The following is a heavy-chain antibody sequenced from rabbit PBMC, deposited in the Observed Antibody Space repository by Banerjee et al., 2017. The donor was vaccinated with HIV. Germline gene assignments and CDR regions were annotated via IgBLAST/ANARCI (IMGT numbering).Heavy chain of an antibody. CDR1: GSDISSNA. D-gene: IGHD4-1*01. CDR3: ATITDNSGMAL. J-gene: IGHJ4*01. V-gene: IGHV1S45*01. Sequence: QEQLVESGGGLVQPEGSLTLTCKASGSDISSNAMCWVRQAPGKGLEWIACINSNTGNTVYATWAKGRFTISKASWTTVTLQMTSLTAADTATYFCATITDNSGMALWGPGTLVTVS. CDR2: INSNTGNT.